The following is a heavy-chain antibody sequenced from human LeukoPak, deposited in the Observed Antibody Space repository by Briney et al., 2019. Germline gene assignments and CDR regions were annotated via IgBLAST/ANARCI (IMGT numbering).Heavy chain of an antibody. D-gene: IGHD3-22*01. V-gene: IGHV3-64*02. CDR3: SRLVGSGYYDF. CDR2: ISSNGGTT. J-gene: IGHJ4*02. CDR1: GFTFSSYS. Sequence: QAGGSLRLSCSASGFTFSSYSMHWVRQAPEKGLEYVSAISSNGGTTYYADSVKGRFTISRDNSKNTLYLHMGSLRAEDMAVYYCSRLVGSGYYDFWGQGTLVTVSS.